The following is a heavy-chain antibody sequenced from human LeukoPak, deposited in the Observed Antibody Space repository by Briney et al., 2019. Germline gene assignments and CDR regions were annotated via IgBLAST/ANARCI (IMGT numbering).Heavy chain of an antibody. J-gene: IGHJ3*02. V-gene: IGHV3-30*02. CDR2: IRYDGSNK. CDR1: GFTFSSYG. CDR3: ARGNAMGGTTTTDAFDI. Sequence: PGGSLRLSCAASGFTFSSYGMHWVRQAPGKGLEWVAFIRYDGSNKYYADSVKGRFTISRDNSKNTLYLQMNSLRAEDTAVYYCARGNAMGGTTTTDAFDIWGQGTMVTVSS. D-gene: IGHD1-1*01.